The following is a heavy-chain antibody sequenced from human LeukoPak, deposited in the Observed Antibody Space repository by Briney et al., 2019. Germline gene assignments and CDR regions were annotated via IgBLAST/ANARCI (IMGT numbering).Heavy chain of an antibody. J-gene: IGHJ4*02. CDR3: AKDLNGDTAMIY. CDR2: ISYDGSNK. V-gene: IGHV3-30*18. CDR1: GFTFSSYG. D-gene: IGHD5-18*01. Sequence: GGSLRLSCAASGFTFSSYGMHWVRQAPGKGLEWVAVISYDGSNKYYADSVKGRFTISRDNSKNTLYLQMNSLRAEDTAVYYCAKDLNGDTAMIYWGQGTLVTVSS.